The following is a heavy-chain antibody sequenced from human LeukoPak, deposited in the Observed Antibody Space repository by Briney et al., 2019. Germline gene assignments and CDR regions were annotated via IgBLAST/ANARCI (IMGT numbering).Heavy chain of an antibody. CDR1: GYTFTSYG. CDR3: ARVDTAMGRNFDY. Sequence: ASVKVSFKASGYTFTSYGISWVRQAPGQGLEWMGWISAYNGNTNYAQKFQGRVTMTRDTSISTAYMELSRLRSDDTAVYYCARVDTAMGRNFDYWGQGTLVTVSS. V-gene: IGHV1-18*01. D-gene: IGHD5-18*01. J-gene: IGHJ4*02. CDR2: ISAYNGNT.